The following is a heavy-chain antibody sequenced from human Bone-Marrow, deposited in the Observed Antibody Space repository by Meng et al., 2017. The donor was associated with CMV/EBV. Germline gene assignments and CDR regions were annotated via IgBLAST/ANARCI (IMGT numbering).Heavy chain of an antibody. D-gene: IGHD4-17*01. Sequence: GSLRLSCTVSGGSISSSSYYWGWIRQPPGKGLEWIGSIFHSGSTYYNPSLKSRVTISVDTSKNQFSLKLRSVTAADTAVYYCARDPGDHDFDYWGRGTLVTVSS. CDR3: ARDPGDHDFDY. V-gene: IGHV4-39*07. J-gene: IGHJ4*02. CDR2: IFHSGST. CDR1: GGSISSSSYY.